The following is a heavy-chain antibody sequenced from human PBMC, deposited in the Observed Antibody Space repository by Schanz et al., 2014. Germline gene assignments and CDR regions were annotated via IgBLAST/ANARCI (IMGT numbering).Heavy chain of an antibody. V-gene: IGHV3-48*02. CDR1: GFTFSSYS. CDR2: ISSSSSTI. J-gene: IGHJ4*02. CDR3: ARGGATRFDY. Sequence: EVQLVESGGGLVKPGGSLRLSCAASGFTFSSYSMNWVRQAPGEGLEWVSCISSSSSTIYYAESVKGRFTISRDNAKNSLYLQMNSLRDEDTAVYYCARGGATRFDYWGQGTLVTVSS. D-gene: IGHD1-26*01.